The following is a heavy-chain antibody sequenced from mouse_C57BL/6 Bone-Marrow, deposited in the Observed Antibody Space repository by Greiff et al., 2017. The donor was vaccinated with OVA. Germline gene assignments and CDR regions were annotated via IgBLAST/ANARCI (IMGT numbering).Heavy chain of an antibody. CDR2: INPSTGGT. CDR1: GYSFTGYY. Sequence: EVQLVESGPELVKPGASVKISCKASGYSFTGYYMNWVKQSPEKSLEWIGEINPSTGGTTYNQKFKAKATLTVDKSSSTAYMQLKSLTSEDSAVYYCARKLGYYFDYWGQGTTLTVSS. CDR3: ARKLGYYFDY. J-gene: IGHJ2*01. D-gene: IGHD3-1*01. V-gene: IGHV1-42*01.